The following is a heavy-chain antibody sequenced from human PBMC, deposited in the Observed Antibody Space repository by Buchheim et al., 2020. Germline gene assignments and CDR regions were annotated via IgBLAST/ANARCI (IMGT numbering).Heavy chain of an antibody. CDR2: IKQDGSER. CDR3: ATTAF. V-gene: IGHV3-7*01. J-gene: IGHJ4*02. Sequence: EVQLLESGGGLVQPGGSLRLSCTASGFSFSDYWISWVRQAPGKGLQWVANIKQDGSERYYVESVRGRFTISRDNAQNSVFLQMNNLRVEDTAVYYCATTAFWGQGT. CDR1: GFSFSDYW.